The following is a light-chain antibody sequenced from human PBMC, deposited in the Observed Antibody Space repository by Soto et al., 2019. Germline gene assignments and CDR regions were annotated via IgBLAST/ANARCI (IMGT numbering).Light chain of an antibody. V-gene: IGLV1-47*01. CDR3: AVWDDSLTAYL. CDR1: TSHIGKNF. Sequence: QSVLTHPPSASGAPRQRGPISCSGNTSHIGKNFVYWYQQLPGMAPRLLIYKNDQRPSGVPDRLSGSKSGTSASLAISGVRSEDEADYFCAVWDDSLTAYLFGSGTKVTVL. CDR2: KND. J-gene: IGLJ1*01.